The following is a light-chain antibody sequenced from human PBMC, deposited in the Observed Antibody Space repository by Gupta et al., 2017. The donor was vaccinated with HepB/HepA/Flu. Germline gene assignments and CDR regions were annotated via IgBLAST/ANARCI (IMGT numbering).Light chain of an antibody. CDR3: CSHAGSNTPYV. V-gene: IGLV2-11*01. CDR1: SSDVGNTKD. CDR2: DVT. Sequence: QSALTQPRSVSGSPGQSVTISCTGTSSDVGNTKDVSWYQKHPAKAPKLIIYDVTKRPSGVPDRFLGSKSGNTASLTISGLQADDEADYYCCSHAGSNTPYVFGTGTRVTAL. J-gene: IGLJ1*01.